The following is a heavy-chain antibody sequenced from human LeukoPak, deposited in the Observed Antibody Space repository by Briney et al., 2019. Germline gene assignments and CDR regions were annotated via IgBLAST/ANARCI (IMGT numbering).Heavy chain of an antibody. CDR1: GYTFSSNG. J-gene: IGHJ3*02. D-gene: IGHD3-16*01. CDR2: ISPYNGDT. V-gene: IGHV1-18*04. CDR3: AKLRGGIYSSRDAFDI. Sequence: ASVNVSCKASGYTFSSNGISWVRQGPGPALEWMAWISPYNGDTKYAPEFQGRVTVTTDTSTSTAYMELRSLRSDDTALYYCAKLRGGIYSSRDAFDIWGQGTMVTVSS.